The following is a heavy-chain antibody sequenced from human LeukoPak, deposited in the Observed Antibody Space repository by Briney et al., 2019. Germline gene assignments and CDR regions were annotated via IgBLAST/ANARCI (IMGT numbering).Heavy chain of an antibody. CDR3: ARQGSSAYYYSDY. J-gene: IGHJ4*02. D-gene: IGHD3-22*01. CDR2: IYPGDSDI. CDR1: GYSFTNYW. Sequence: GESLKISRKGSGYSFTNYWIGWVLQMPGKGLEWMGIIYPGDSDIRYSPSFQGQVTISADKSISTAYLQWSSLKASDTAMYYCARQGSSAYYYSDYWGQGTLVTVSS. V-gene: IGHV5-51*01.